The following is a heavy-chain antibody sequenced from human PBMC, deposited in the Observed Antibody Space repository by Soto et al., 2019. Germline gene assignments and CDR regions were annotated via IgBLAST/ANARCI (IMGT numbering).Heavy chain of an antibody. V-gene: IGHV3-48*01. CDR1: GFTFSNYG. J-gene: IGHJ5*02. CDR3: ARGFXESSGYYPSYNWFDP. Sequence: GGSLRLSCAASGFTFSNYGMNWVRQAPGKGLEWVSYISSSSDTVYYADSVKGRFTISRDNAKNSLYLQMSSLRAEDTVVYYCARGFXESSGYYPSYNWFDPWGKGTLVPVSS. D-gene: IGHD3-22*01. CDR2: ISSSSDTV.